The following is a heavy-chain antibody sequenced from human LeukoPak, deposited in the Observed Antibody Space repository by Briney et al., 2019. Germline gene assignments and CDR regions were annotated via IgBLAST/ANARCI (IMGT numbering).Heavy chain of an antibody. D-gene: IGHD3-3*01. CDR2: ISHSGRT. CDR1: GDSYSSPY. CDR3: ARESSNYDFWSGSENAFDI. Sequence: SETLSLTCTVSGDSYSSPYWSWIRQPPGKGLEWIGYISHSGRTYYNPSLKSRVTISVDRSKNQFSLILNSVTAADAGVYYCARESSNYDFWSGSENAFDIWGQGTMVTVSS. V-gene: IGHV4-59*11. J-gene: IGHJ3*02.